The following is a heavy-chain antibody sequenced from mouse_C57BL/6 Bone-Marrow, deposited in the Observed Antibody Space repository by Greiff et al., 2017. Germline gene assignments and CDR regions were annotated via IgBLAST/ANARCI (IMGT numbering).Heavy chain of an antibody. CDR2: LNPYNGGT. V-gene: IGHV1-19*01. Sequence: VQLQQSGPVLVKPGASVKMSCKASGYTFTDYYMNWVKQSQGKRLEWIGVLNPYNGGTCYNQKFKGKATLTVDKSSSTAYMERNSLTSEDAAVYYCARGGGGSTWFAYGGQGTLVTGSA. CDR3: ARGGGGSTWFAY. J-gene: IGHJ3*01. D-gene: IGHD1-1*01. CDR1: GYTFTDYY.